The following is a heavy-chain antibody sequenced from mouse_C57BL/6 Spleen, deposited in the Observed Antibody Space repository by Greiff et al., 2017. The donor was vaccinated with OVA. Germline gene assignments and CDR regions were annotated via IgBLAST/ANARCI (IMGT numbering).Heavy chain of an antibody. CDR3: ARPYDYGRAWFAY. J-gene: IGHJ3*01. CDR2: ISDGGSYT. V-gene: IGHV5-4*01. Sequence: EVQVVESGGGLVKPGGSLKLSCAASGFTFSSYAMSWVRQTPEKRLEWVATISDGGSYTYYPDNVKGRFTISRDNAKNNLYLQMSHLKSEDTAMYYCARPYDYGRAWFAYWGQGTLVTVSA. CDR1: GFTFSSYA. D-gene: IGHD2-4*01.